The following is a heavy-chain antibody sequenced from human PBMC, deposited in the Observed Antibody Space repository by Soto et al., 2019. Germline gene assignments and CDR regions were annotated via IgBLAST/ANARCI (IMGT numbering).Heavy chain of an antibody. CDR1: GFSLTTRGVG. CDR3: LYRAVPPRGGYYFDS. D-gene: IGHD1-26*01. J-gene: IGHJ4*02. CDR2: IYWDDDK. Sequence: QITLKESGPTLVKPKQTLTLTCTFSGFSLTTRGVGVGWIRQPPGKALEWLALIYWDDDKRYSPALKSRLTISRDASKTQVVLNMAHRDPVATATYYCLYRAVPPRGGYYFDSWGQGTLVTVSS. V-gene: IGHV2-5*02.